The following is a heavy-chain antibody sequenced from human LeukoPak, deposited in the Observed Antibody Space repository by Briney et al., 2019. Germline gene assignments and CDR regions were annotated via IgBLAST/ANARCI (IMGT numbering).Heavy chain of an antibody. D-gene: IGHD3-3*01. CDR3: ARGEFWVRPFDY. CDR2: IFYTGNT. V-gene: IGHV4-39*07. Sequence: SETLSRTCAVSGGSLSSSSYYWGWFRQPPGKGLEWIGVIFYTGNTYYNPSLKSRVTIALDMSKNQFSLKLNSVTAADTAVYYCARGEFWVRPFDYWGQGTLVTVSS. CDR1: GGSLSSSSYY. J-gene: IGHJ4*02.